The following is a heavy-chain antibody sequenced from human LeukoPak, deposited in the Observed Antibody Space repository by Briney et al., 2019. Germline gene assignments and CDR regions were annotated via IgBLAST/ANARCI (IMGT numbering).Heavy chain of an antibody. Sequence: GESLKISCKGSGYSFTSYWIGWLRQMPGKGLEWMGIIYPGDSDTRYSPSFQGQVTISADKSISTAYLQWSSLKASDTAMYYCARLGATGVVPAAKYYYYYYYMDVWGKGTTVTVSS. D-gene: IGHD2-2*01. J-gene: IGHJ6*03. CDR3: ARLGATGVVPAAKYYYYYYYMDV. CDR2: IYPGDSDT. CDR1: GYSFTSYW. V-gene: IGHV5-51*01.